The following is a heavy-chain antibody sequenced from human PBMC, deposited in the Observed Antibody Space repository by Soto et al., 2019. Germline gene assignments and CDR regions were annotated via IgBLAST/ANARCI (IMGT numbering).Heavy chain of an antibody. V-gene: IGHV4-59*08. CDR1: GGSISSYY. Sequence: QVQLQESGPGLVKPSETLSLTCTVSGGSISSYYWTWIRQPPGKGLEWIGYIYYSGSTNYNPSLWSRVTLPVDTSSNQFSLKLSSVTAADTAVYYCARRPGFGHAFDIWGQGTMVTVSS. D-gene: IGHD3-10*01. J-gene: IGHJ3*02. CDR3: ARRPGFGHAFDI. CDR2: IYYSGST.